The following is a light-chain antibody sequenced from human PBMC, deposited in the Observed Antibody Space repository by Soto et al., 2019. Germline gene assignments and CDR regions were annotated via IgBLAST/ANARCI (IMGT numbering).Light chain of an antibody. Sequence: QPVLTQPPSVSGAPGQRVTISCTGSGSNFGAGFDVHWYQQLPGTAPKLLIYGNNNRPSGVPDRFSGSKSGTSASLAITGLQAEDEADYFCQSYDRGLSWVFGGGTKLTV. CDR3: QSYDRGLSWV. CDR1: GSNFGAGFD. J-gene: IGLJ3*02. V-gene: IGLV1-40*01. CDR2: GNN.